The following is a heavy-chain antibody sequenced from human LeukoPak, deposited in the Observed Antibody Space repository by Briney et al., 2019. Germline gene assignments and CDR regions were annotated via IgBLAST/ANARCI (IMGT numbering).Heavy chain of an antibody. CDR2: ISGSGGSP. J-gene: IGHJ5*02. CDR3: AREVHDSSGFRP. Sequence: GGSLRLSCAASGFTFSGYAMSWVRQAPGKGLEWVSGISGSGGSPSYADSVKGRFTISRDNSKNTLYLQMNSLRAEDTAMYYCAREVHDSSGFRPWGQGTLVTVSS. V-gene: IGHV3-23*01. CDR1: GFTFSGYA. D-gene: IGHD3-22*01.